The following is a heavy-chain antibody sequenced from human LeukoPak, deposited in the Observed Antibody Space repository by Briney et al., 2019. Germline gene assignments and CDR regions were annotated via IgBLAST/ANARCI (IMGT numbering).Heavy chain of an antibody. V-gene: IGHV4-61*01. J-gene: IGHJ5*02. CDR3: ARESAGYDSSGYYPQPFLS. CDR1: GVSVSSGSYY. D-gene: IGHD3-22*01. CDR2: IYYSGST. Sequence: TSETLSLTCTVSGVSVSSGSYYWSWIRQPPGKGLEWIGYIYYSGSTNYNPSLKSRVTISVDTSKNQFSLKLSSVTAADTAVYYCARESAGYDSSGYYPQPFLSWGQGTLVTVSS.